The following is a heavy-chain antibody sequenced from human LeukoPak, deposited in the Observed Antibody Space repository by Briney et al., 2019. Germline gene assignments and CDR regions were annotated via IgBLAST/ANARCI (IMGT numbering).Heavy chain of an antibody. J-gene: IGHJ5*02. CDR3: ARVTPAAIRVLTWFDP. D-gene: IGHD2-2*01. Sequence: SETLSLTCTVSGYSISSGYYWGWIRQPPGKGLEWIGSIYHGGSTYYHPSLKSRVTISVDPSKNQSSLKLSSVTAADPAVYYCARVTPAAIRVLTWFDPWGQGTLVTVSS. V-gene: IGHV4-38-2*02. CDR1: GYSISSGYY. CDR2: IYHGGST.